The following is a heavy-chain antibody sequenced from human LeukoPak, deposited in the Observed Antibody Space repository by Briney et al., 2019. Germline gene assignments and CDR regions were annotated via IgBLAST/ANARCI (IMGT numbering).Heavy chain of an antibody. D-gene: IGHD3-10*01. Sequence: SGTLSLTCTVSGDSINSLDLWSWVRQPPGKGLEWIGEMYLSGTTHSNPSVKSRVTISIDKSKNQFFLNLSSVTAADTAVYYCARESHYGSGSYYTHYYYYYGMDVWGQGTTVTVSS. CDR3: ARESHYGSGSYYTHYYYYYGMDV. J-gene: IGHJ6*02. V-gene: IGHV4-4*02. CDR2: MYLSGTT. CDR1: GDSINSLDL.